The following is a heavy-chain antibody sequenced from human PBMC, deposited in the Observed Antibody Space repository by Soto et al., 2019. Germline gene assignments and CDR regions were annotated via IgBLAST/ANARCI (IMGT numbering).Heavy chain of an antibody. CDR1: VFTFSSYG. CDR3: ARDCGGDCYSAY. Sequence: GGSLRLSCAASVFTFSSYGMHWVRQAPGKGLEWVAVISYDGSNKYYADSVKGRFTISRDNSKNTLYLQMNSLRAEDTAVYYCARDCGGDCYSAYWGQGTLVTVSS. D-gene: IGHD2-21*02. V-gene: IGHV3-30*03. J-gene: IGHJ4*02. CDR2: ISYDGSNK.